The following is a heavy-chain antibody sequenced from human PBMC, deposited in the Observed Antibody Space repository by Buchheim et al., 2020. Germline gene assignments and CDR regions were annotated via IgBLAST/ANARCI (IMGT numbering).Heavy chain of an antibody. CDR3: ARGRGNRYYYDSSGTAYFDY. Sequence: QVQLQGSGPGLVKPSQTLSLTCTVSGGSISSGGYYWSWIRQHPGKGLEWIGYIYYSGSTYYNPSLKSRVTISVDTSKNQFSLKLSSVTAADTAVYYCARGRGNRYYYDSSGTAYFDYWGQGTL. D-gene: IGHD3-22*01. V-gene: IGHV4-31*03. CDR2: IYYSGST. CDR1: GGSISSGGYY. J-gene: IGHJ4*02.